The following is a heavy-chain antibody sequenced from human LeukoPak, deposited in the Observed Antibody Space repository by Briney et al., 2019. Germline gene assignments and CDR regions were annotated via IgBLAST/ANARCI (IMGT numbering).Heavy chain of an antibody. CDR1: GFTFSSYS. CDR2: ISSSSSYI. D-gene: IGHD6-19*01. Sequence: GGSLRLSCAASGFTFSSYSMNWVRQAPGKGLEWVSSISSSSSYIYYADSVKGRFTISRDNAKNSLYLQMNGLRAEDTAVYYCARDLTRVAADAFDIWGQGTMVTVSS. V-gene: IGHV3-21*01. CDR3: ARDLTRVAADAFDI. J-gene: IGHJ3*02.